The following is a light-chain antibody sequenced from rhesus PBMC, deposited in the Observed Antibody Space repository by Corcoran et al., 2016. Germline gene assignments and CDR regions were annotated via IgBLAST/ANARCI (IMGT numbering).Light chain of an antibody. CDR1: QAISNN. V-gene: IGKV1-25*02. J-gene: IGKJ4*01. CDR2: AAS. CDR3: QQYSSRPLT. Sequence: DIQVTQSPSSLSASVGDTVTITCQASQAISNNLAWYQQKPGNVPKLLIYAASTLQTGVPSRFSGSGSGTDFTLTISSLQSEDFATYYCQQYSSRPLTFGGGTKVELK.